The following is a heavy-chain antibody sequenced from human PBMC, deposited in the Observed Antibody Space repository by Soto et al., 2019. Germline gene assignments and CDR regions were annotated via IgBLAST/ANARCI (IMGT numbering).Heavy chain of an antibody. D-gene: IGHD2-2*01. CDR2: IIAYNGNT. Sequence: SVKVTWKASGYSFTSCGISWVRQAPGQVLEWMGWIIAYNGNTNYAQKLQGRVTMTTDPSTRTVYTVFRSLRSDDTAVYSFARKYWIRTSCYYFDYWGQATLVTVSS. CDR3: ARKYWIRTSCYYFDY. V-gene: IGHV1-18*04. J-gene: IGHJ4*02. CDR1: GYSFTSCG.